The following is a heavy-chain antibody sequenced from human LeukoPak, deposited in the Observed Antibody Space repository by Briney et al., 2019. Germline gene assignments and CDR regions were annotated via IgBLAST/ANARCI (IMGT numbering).Heavy chain of an antibody. D-gene: IGHD1-14*01. V-gene: IGHV4-30-4*01. Sequence: SETLSLTCTVSGGSISSGDYYWSWIRQPPGKGLEWIGYIYYSGSTYYNPSLKSRVTISVDTSKNQFSLKLSSVTVADTAVYYCATGDHYYYYGMDVWGQGTTVTVSS. J-gene: IGHJ6*02. CDR2: IYYSGST. CDR3: ATGDHYYYYGMDV. CDR1: GGSISSGDYY.